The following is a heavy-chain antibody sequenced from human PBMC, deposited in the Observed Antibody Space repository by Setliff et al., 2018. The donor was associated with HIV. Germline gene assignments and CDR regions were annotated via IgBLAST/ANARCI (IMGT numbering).Heavy chain of an antibody. V-gene: IGHV1-46*01. CDR1: GYTFTRYF. Sequence: ASVKVSCKASGYTFTRYFMHCVRQAPGQGLEWLGMINPSGGSTWYAQKFQGRVTMTGDTSTNTLYMELSSLRSEDTAVYYCARDRAEYDYVWGSYRLDYWGQGTLVTVSS. CDR2: INPSGGST. J-gene: IGHJ4*02. D-gene: IGHD3-16*01. CDR3: ARDRAEYDYVWGSYRLDY.